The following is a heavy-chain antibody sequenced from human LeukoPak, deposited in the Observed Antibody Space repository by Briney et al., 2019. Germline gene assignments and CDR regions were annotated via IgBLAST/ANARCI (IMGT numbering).Heavy chain of an antibody. D-gene: IGHD3-10*01. Sequence: ASVKVSCKASGGAFSSYAISWVRQAPGQGLEWMGGIIPIFGTANYAQKFQGRVTITADESTSTAYMELSSLRSEDTAVYYCARDMDPDAFDIWGQGTMVTVSS. CDR3: ARDMDPDAFDI. J-gene: IGHJ3*02. CDR1: GGAFSSYA. V-gene: IGHV1-69*13. CDR2: IIPIFGTA.